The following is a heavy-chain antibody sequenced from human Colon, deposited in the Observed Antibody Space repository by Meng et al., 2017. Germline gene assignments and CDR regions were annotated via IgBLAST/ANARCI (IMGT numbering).Heavy chain of an antibody. J-gene: IGHJ4*02. CDR3: ANIRDRSFSDS. Sequence: QVQLQEWGAGLLKPSETLSLTCAVYGESISTFYWAWIRQSPVKGLEWIGEINHAGTAYYNPSLKSRVTLSIDTSRNQFSLNLRSVTAADTAVYYCANIRDRSFSDSWGQGTLVTVSS. CDR1: GESISTFY. D-gene: IGHD1-26*01. V-gene: IGHV4-34*01. CDR2: INHAGTA.